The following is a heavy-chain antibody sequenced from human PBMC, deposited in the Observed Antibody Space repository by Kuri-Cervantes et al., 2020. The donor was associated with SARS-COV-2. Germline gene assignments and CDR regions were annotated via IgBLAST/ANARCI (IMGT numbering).Heavy chain of an antibody. J-gene: IGHJ1*01. V-gene: IGHV3-30*04. D-gene: IGHD6-13*01. CDR3: ANHYSSTWYGVYFQH. Sequence: GESLKISCAASGFDFNSYIMFWVRQAPDKELEWVAVLSYDGDYADSVKGRFTISRDNAKNTVYLQMHSLGIEDTAVYYCANHYSSTWYGVYFQHWGQGTLVTVSS. CDR1: GFDFNSYI. CDR2: LSYDG.